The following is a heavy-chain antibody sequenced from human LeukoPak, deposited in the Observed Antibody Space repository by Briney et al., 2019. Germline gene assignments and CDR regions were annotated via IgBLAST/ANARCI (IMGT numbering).Heavy chain of an antibody. CDR2: INHSGST. CDR3: ARGRDRYGDHRRPDAFDI. Sequence: PSETLSLTCAVCGGPFSGYYWNWIRQPPGKGLEWIGEINHSGSTNYNPSLKSRVTISVDTSKNQFSLKLSSVTAADTAVYYCARGRDRYGDHRRPDAFDIWGQGTMVTVSS. CDR1: GGPFSGYY. J-gene: IGHJ3*02. V-gene: IGHV4-34*01. D-gene: IGHD4-17*01.